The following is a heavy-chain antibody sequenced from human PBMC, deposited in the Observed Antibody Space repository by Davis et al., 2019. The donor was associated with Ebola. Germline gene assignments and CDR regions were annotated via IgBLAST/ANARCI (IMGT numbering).Heavy chain of an antibody. CDR1: GASIRSHY. V-gene: IGHV4-59*08. CDR2: IYYTGTT. J-gene: IGHJ4*02. D-gene: IGHD4-23*01. CDR3: ARQESQLHRYYFDT. Sequence: MPSETLSLTCTVSGASIRSHYWSWIRQPPGKGLEWIGYIYYTGTTNFHPFLKSRCTLSVHTSENKFSLKLSSVTAADTAVYYCARQESQLHRYYFDTWGQGTLVTVSS.